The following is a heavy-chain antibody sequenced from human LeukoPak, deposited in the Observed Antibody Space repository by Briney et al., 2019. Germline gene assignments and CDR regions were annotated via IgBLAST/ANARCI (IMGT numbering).Heavy chain of an antibody. CDR1: GYTFTGYY. Sequence: ASAKVSCKASGYTFTGYYMHWVRQAPGQGLEWMGIINPSGGSTSYAQKFQGRVTMTRDTSTSTVYMELSSLRSEDTAVYYCARDLVYGDYGMDVWGQGTTVTVSS. V-gene: IGHV1-46*01. D-gene: IGHD2-8*01. CDR2: INPSGGST. J-gene: IGHJ6*02. CDR3: ARDLVYGDYGMDV.